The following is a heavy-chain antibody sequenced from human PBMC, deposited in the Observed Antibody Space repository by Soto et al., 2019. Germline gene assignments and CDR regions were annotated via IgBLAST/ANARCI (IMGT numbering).Heavy chain of an antibody. V-gene: IGHV3-9*01. Sequence: EVLLVESGGGLVQPGRSLRLSCAVSGFNFGNYAMHWVRQAPGKGLEWVAALNWNSDKVAYAGSVLGRFTIFRDSAKNSLHLQMNDLTTEDTALYYCAKDKGGTPYYSDSLGQGILVTVSS. J-gene: IGHJ4*02. CDR2: LNWNSDKV. D-gene: IGHD6-25*01. CDR3: AKDKGGTPYYSDS. CDR1: GFNFGNYA.